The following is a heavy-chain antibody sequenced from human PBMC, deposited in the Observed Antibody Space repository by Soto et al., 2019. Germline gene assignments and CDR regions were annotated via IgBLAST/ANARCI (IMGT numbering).Heavy chain of an antibody. Sequence: EVQLVESGGGVVQPGRSLRLSCAASGFTFDDYAMHWVRQAPGKGLEWVSGISWNSGSIGYADSVKGRFTISRDNAKNSLYLQMNSLRAEDTALYYCAKAQRGGTREGMDVWGRGTTVTASS. J-gene: IGHJ6*02. CDR3: AKAQRGGTREGMDV. V-gene: IGHV3-9*01. D-gene: IGHD1-26*01. CDR2: ISWNSGSI. CDR1: GFTFDDYA.